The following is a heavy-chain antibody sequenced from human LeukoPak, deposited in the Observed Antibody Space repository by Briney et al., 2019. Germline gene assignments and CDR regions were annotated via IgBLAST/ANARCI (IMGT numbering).Heavy chain of an antibody. J-gene: IGHJ4*02. V-gene: IGHV1-69*01. CDR3: ARDDYGGNTHFDY. CDR2: IIPIFGTA. D-gene: IGHD4-23*01. Sequence: SVKVSCKASGGTFSSYAISWVRQAPGQGLEWMGGIIPIFGTANYAQKFQGRVTITADESTSTAYMELSSLRSEDTAVYYCARDDYGGNTHFDYWGQGTLVTVSS. CDR1: GGTFSSYA.